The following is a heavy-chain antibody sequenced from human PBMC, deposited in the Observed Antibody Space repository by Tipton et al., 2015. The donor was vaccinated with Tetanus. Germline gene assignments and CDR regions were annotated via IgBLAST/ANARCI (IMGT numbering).Heavy chain of an antibody. CDR2: IYAPGIT. CDR1: GDSITSNY. J-gene: IGHJ4*02. V-gene: IGHV4-4*07. CDR3: ARVRRGATTDLDY. D-gene: IGHD5-12*01. Sequence: TLSLTCSLSGDSITSNYWTWIRQPAGKGLEWIGRIYAPGITNYNPSLKSRVSMSVDTSKNQFSLRLSSVTAADTAVYYCARVRRGATTDLDYWGQGTLVTVSS.